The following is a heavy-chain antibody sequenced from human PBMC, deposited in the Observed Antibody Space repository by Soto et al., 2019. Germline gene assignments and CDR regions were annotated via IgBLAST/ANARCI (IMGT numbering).Heavy chain of an antibody. CDR3: ARDRRASRYSGSWPAAFDI. Sequence: QVQLVQSGAEVKKPGSSVKVSCKASGGTFSSYAISWVRQAPGQGLEWMGGIIPIFGTANYAQKFQGRVTITADKSTSTAYMELSSLRSEDTAVYYCARDRRASRYSGSWPAAFDIWGQGTMVTVSS. CDR1: GGTFSSYA. V-gene: IGHV1-69*06. CDR2: IIPIFGTA. J-gene: IGHJ3*02. D-gene: IGHD6-13*01.